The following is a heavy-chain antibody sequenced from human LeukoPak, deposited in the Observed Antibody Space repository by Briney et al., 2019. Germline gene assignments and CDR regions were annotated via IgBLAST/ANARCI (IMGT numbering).Heavy chain of an antibody. CDR3: ARLKCISTTCPSRYVMDV. D-gene: IGHD2-2*01. V-gene: IGHV4-59*01. J-gene: IGHJ6*02. Sequence: PSETLSLTCSVSGGSISSYYWSWIRQPPGKGLEYIGYTYYSGSTNYNPSLKSRVTIPVDTSKDQFSLNLTSVTAADTAVYYCARLKCISTTCPSRYVMDVWGQGTTVTVSS. CDR1: GGSISSYY. CDR2: TYYSGST.